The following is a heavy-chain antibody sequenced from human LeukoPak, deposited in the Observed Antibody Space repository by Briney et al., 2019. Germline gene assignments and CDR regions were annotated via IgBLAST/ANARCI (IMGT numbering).Heavy chain of an antibody. Sequence: SETLSLACTVSGGSISSGSYYWSWIRQPAGKGLEWIGRIYTSGSTNYNPSLKSRVTISVDTSKNQFSLKLSSVTAADTAVYYCARSLTDDFWSGHNWFDPWGQGTLVTVSS. CDR1: GGSISSGSYY. J-gene: IGHJ5*02. V-gene: IGHV4-61*02. CDR3: ARSLTDDFWSGHNWFDP. D-gene: IGHD3-3*01. CDR2: IYTSGST.